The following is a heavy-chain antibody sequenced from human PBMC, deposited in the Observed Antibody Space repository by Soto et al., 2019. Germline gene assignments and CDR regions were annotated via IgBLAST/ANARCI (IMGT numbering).Heavy chain of an antibody. Sequence: SETLSLTCSVSGGSINSGGHYWSWIRQHPGKGLEWIGHIYKTGSTDFNPSLKDRLTISIDTSKNQFYLSLRSVTDADTAVYYCARDRIQFSVDVWGQGTTVTVSS. V-gene: IGHV4-31*03. CDR1: GGSINSGGHY. J-gene: IGHJ6*02. CDR3: ARDRIQFSVDV. CDR2: IYKTGST. D-gene: IGHD5-18*01.